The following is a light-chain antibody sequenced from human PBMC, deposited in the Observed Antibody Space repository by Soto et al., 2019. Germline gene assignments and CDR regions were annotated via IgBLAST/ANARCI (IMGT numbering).Light chain of an antibody. CDR2: EAS. CDR3: SSYTSSSTRV. Sequence: QSVLTQPASVSWSPGQSITISCTGTSSDVGAYDYVSWYQQHPDKAPKLMIYEASNRPSGVSNRFSGSKSANTATLTISGLQAEDEADYYCSSYTSSSTRVFGTGTKVTVL. V-gene: IGLV2-14*03. CDR1: SSDVGAYDY. J-gene: IGLJ1*01.